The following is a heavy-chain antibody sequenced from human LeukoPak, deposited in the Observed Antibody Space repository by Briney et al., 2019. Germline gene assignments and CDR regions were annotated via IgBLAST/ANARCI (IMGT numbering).Heavy chain of an antibody. CDR1: GFTFSNSA. CDR2: IDYDSSHI. J-gene: IGHJ4*02. V-gene: IGHV3-21*01. D-gene: IGHD3-9*01. Sequence: GGSLRLSCAASGFTFSNSAMNWVRQVPGKGLEWVSSIDYDSSHIYYAASVRGRFTISRDNARNSVYLHMNSLRVEATAVYYCARDPLRYLRVGHYDYWGQGTLVAVSS. CDR3: ARDPLRYLRVGHYDY.